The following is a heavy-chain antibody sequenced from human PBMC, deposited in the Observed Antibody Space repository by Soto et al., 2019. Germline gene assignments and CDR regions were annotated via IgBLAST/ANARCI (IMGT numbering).Heavy chain of an antibody. CDR1: GYTFTSYD. D-gene: IGHD6-19*01. V-gene: IGHV1-8*01. CDR3: ARVRIAVAGRGSMGY. J-gene: IGHJ4*02. CDR2: MNPNSGNT. Sequence: QVQLVQSGAEVKKPGASVKVSCKASGYTFTSYDINWVRQATGQGLEWMGWMNPNSGNTGYAQKFQGRVTMTRNTAISTYYMELSSLRSEDTEVYYCARVRIAVAGRGSMGYWGQGTLVTVSS.